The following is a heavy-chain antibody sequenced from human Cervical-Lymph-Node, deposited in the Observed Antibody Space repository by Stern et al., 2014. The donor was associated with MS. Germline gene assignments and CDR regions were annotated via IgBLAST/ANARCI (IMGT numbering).Heavy chain of an antibody. CDR2: ISGHNGNT. J-gene: IGHJ6*02. V-gene: IGHV1-18*01. Sequence: QVQLGQSGPEVKKPGASVKVSCTASGYTFSRYGIGWVRQAPGQGLEWMGWISGHNGNTHYAEKWQDRVTVTTDTSTNTAYMEVRSLTSDDTAVYFCARDAGGYFYAMDVWGQGTTVIVS. CDR3: ARDAGGYFYAMDV. CDR1: GYTFSRYG. D-gene: IGHD3-10*01.